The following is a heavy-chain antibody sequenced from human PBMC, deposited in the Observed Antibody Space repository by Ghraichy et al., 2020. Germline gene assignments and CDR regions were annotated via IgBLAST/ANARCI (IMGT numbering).Heavy chain of an antibody. Sequence: ASVKVSCKASGYSFTSSSTNWVRQATGQGLEWKGWMNTNSGNTGYAHKFQGRVTMTSDTSISTAYMELSSLRSEDTAVYYCARYNYYDSGSYYNYGLDVWCQGTTVTVSS. CDR1: GYSFTSSS. V-gene: IGHV1-8*01. J-gene: IGHJ6*02. CDR2: MNTNSGNT. CDR3: ARYNYYDSGSYYNYGLDV. D-gene: IGHD3-10*01.